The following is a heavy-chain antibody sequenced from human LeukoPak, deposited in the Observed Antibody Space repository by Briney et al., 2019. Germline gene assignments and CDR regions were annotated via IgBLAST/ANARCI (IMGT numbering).Heavy chain of an antibody. J-gene: IGHJ3*02. CDR2: INPNSGGT. CDR3: ARVRVRYFDWLLSNDAFDI. D-gene: IGHD3-9*01. V-gene: IGHV1-2*06. Sequence: ASVKVSCKASGYTFTGYYMHWVRQAPGQGREWMGRINPNSGGTNYAQKFQGRVTMTRDTSISTAYMELSRLRSDDTAVYYCARVRVRYFDWLLSNDAFDIWGQGTMVTVSS. CDR1: GYTFTGYY.